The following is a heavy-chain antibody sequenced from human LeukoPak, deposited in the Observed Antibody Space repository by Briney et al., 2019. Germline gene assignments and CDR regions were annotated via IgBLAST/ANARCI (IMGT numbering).Heavy chain of an antibody. CDR3: ARDSSGWSNWFDP. Sequence: GGSLRLSCAASGFTFSDYHMSWIRQAPGKVLEWVSYISATNTDIHYTDSVKGRFTISRHNAKNSLYLQMNSLRVEDTAVYYCARDSSGWSNWFDPWGQGTLVTVSS. CDR1: GFTFSDYH. D-gene: IGHD6-19*01. J-gene: IGHJ5*02. CDR2: ISATNTDI. V-gene: IGHV3-11*06.